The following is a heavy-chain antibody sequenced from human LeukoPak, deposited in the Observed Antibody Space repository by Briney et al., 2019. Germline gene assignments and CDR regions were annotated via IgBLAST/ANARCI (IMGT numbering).Heavy chain of an antibody. J-gene: IGHJ4*02. CDR3: ARGHTYYYDSSGYYQLDY. CDR1: GGSFSGYY. D-gene: IGHD3-22*01. Sequence: SETLSLTCAVYGGSFSGYYWSWIRHPPGKGLEWIGEINHSGSTNYNPSLKSRVTISVDTSKNQFSLKLSSVTAADTAVYYCARGHTYYYDSSGYYQLDYWGQGTLVTVSS. CDR2: INHSGST. V-gene: IGHV4-34*01.